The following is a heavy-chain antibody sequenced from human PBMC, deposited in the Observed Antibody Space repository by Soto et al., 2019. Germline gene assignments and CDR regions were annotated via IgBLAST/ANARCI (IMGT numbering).Heavy chain of an antibody. D-gene: IGHD3-10*01. CDR3: AKDDGSGSYFLAYYYYGMDV. Sequence: GGSLRLSCVASGFNFANYAMNWVRQAPGKGLEWVSAIASSGDWTYYADSVKGRFTISRDNSKSTLSLQMNSLRAEDTAVYYCAKDDGSGSYFLAYYYYGMDVWGQGTTVTVSS. J-gene: IGHJ6*02. CDR1: GFNFANYA. CDR2: IASSGDWT. V-gene: IGHV3-23*01.